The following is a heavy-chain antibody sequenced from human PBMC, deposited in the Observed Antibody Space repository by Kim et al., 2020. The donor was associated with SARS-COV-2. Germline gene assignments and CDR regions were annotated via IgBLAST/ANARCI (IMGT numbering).Heavy chain of an antibody. J-gene: IGHJ4*02. CDR1: GFTFSRNW. D-gene: IGHD5-18*01. Sequence: GGSLRLSCVDSGFTFSRNWLSWVRQAPGKGLEWVANIKYDGSEKYYVDSVKGRFTISRDNAKNSLYLQMNSLRAEDTAVYYCTRDSTRGYSYGYGFGGNDYWGQGTLVTVSS. V-gene: IGHV3-7*03. CDR3: TRDSTRGYSYGYGFGGNDY. CDR2: IKYDGSEK.